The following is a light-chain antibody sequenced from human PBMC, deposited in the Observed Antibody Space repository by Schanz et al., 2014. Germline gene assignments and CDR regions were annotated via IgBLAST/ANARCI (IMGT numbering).Light chain of an antibody. J-gene: IGLJ2*01. CDR3: SSYADSDNLV. Sequence: QSALTQPPSASGSPGQSVTISCTGTSSDIGGYNYVSWYQQHPGEAPKLMLYEVTKRPSGVPDRFSGSKSGNTASLTVSGLQAEDEAVYYRSSYADSDNLVFGGGTKLTVL. CDR2: EVT. CDR1: SSDIGGYNY. V-gene: IGLV2-8*01.